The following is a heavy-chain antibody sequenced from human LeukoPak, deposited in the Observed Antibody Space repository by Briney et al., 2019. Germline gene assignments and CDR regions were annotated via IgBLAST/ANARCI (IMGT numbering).Heavy chain of an antibody. CDR3: ASSYSSGWFPHIDY. J-gene: IGHJ4*02. CDR2: ISSSSSYI. CDR1: GFTFSSYS. Sequence: PGGSLRLSCAASGFTFSSYSMNWVRQAPGKGLEWVSSISSSSSYIYYADSVKGRFTISRDNAKNSLYLQMNSLRAEDTAVYYCASSYSSGWFPHIDYWGQGTLVTVSS. D-gene: IGHD6-19*01. V-gene: IGHV3-21*01.